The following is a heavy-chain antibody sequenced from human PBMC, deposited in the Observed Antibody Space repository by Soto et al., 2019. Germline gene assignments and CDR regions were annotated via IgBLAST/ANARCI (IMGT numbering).Heavy chain of an antibody. Sequence: GGSLRLSCAASGFTFNEYYMSWIRQAPGKGLEWISYSSNSGTFARYADSVKGRFSISRDNAKNSLYLQINSLRGDDTAIYYCARSGDNYNLLDYWGQGTPVTVSS. J-gene: IGHJ4*02. CDR1: GFTFNEYY. CDR3: ARSGDNYNLLDY. D-gene: IGHD1-1*01. CDR2: SSNSGTFA. V-gene: IGHV3-11*06.